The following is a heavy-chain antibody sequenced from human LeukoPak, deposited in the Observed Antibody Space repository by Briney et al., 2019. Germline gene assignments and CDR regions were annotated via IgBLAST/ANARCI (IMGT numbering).Heavy chain of an antibody. Sequence: GGSLRLSCAASGFTFSSYAMHWVRQAPGKGLEWVAVISYDGSNKYYADSVKGRFTISRDNSKNTLYLQMGSLRAEDTAVYFCARDPTEGGTFAYYFDYWGQGTLVTVSS. J-gene: IGHJ4*02. CDR2: ISYDGSNK. D-gene: IGHD1-26*01. V-gene: IGHV3-30-3*01. CDR3: ARDPTEGGTFAYYFDY. CDR1: GFTFSSYA.